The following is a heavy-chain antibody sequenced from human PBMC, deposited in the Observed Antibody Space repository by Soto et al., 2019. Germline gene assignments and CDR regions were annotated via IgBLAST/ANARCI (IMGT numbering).Heavy chain of an antibody. CDR3: AVDDPRACSGGSCYYYYFDY. D-gene: IGHD2-15*01. Sequence: PGESLKISCKGSGYSFTSYWISWVRQVPGKGLEWMGRIDPSDSYTNYSPSFQGHVTISADKSISTAYLQWSSLKASDTAMYYCAVDDPRACSGGSCYYYYFDYWGQGTLVNVS. CDR2: IDPSDSYT. J-gene: IGHJ4*02. V-gene: IGHV5-10-1*01. CDR1: GYSFTSYW.